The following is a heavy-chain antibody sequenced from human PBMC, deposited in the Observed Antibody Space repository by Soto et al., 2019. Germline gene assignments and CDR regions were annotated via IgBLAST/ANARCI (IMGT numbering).Heavy chain of an antibody. J-gene: IGHJ4*02. CDR3: ARLRIAAAGTWFDY. CDR1: CGSISSYY. D-gene: IGHD6-13*01. Sequence: SETLSLTCTVSCGSISSYYWSWIRQPPGKGLEWIGYIYYSGSTNYNPSLKSRVTISVDTSKNQFSLKLSSVTAADTAVYYCARLRIAAAGTWFDYWGQGTLVTVSS. CDR2: IYYSGST. V-gene: IGHV4-59*08.